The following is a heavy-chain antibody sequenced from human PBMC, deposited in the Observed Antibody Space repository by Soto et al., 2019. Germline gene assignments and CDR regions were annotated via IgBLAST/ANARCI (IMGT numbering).Heavy chain of an antibody. J-gene: IGHJ6*02. CDR3: ARAEDIVVVPAAGNYYGMDV. CDR1: GFTFDDYG. Sequence: PGGSLRLSCAASGFTFDDYGMSWVRQAPGKGLEWVPGINWNGGSTGYADSVKGRFTISRDNAKNSLYLQMNSLRAEDTSLYYCARAEDIVVVPAAGNYYGMDVWGQGT. D-gene: IGHD2-2*01. CDR2: INWNGGST. V-gene: IGHV3-20*04.